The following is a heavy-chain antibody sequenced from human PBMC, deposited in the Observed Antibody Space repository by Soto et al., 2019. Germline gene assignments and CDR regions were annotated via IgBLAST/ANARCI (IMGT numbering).Heavy chain of an antibody. Sequence: PGGSLRLSCAASGFTFSSYSMNWVRQAPGKGLEWVSYISSSSSTIYYADSVKGRFTISRDNAKNSLYLQMNSLRDEDTAVYYCARGSDIAAGGPRNWFDPWGQGTLVTVSS. D-gene: IGHD6-13*01. V-gene: IGHV3-48*02. CDR2: ISSSSSTI. CDR3: ARGSDIAAGGPRNWFDP. CDR1: GFTFSSYS. J-gene: IGHJ5*02.